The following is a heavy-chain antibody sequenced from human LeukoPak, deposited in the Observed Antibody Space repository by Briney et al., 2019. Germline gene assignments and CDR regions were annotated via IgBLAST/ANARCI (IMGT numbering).Heavy chain of an antibody. V-gene: IGHV3-23*01. J-gene: IGHJ4*02. CDR2: ISGRGGDT. CDR3: AKKPLSGATFDY. Sequence: GGSLRLSCAASGFTLTNYAMTWVRQAPGKGLEWVSTISGRGGDTYYADSVKGRFTISRDNSKNTLYLQMNSLRAEDTAVYYCAKKPLSGATFDYWGQGTLVTVSS. CDR1: GFTLTNYA. D-gene: IGHD4/OR15-4a*01.